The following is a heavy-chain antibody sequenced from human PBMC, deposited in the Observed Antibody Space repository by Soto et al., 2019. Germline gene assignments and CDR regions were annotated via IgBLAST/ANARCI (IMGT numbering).Heavy chain of an antibody. CDR1: GYSFTSYW. D-gene: IGHD2-15*01. CDR3: TRAVVVVAGSVYLDH. V-gene: IGHV5-51*01. CDR2: VHPGDSDT. J-gene: IGHJ4*02. Sequence: PGESLKISCKGSGYSFTSYWIGWVRQMPGKGLEWMGIVHPGDSDTRYSPSIQGQVSISVDKSISTAYLQWSSLKASDTAMYYCTRAVVVVAGSVYLDHCGQGTLVTVSS.